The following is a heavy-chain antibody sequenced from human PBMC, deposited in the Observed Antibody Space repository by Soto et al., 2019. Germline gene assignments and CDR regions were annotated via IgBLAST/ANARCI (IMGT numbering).Heavy chain of an antibody. CDR1: GYTFTGYY. D-gene: IGHD5-12*01. CDR2: INPNSGDT. J-gene: IGHJ2*01. CDR3: ARGGGIYDYWYFDL. Sequence: ASVKVSCKASGYTFTGYYMHWVRQAPGQGLEWMGWINPNSGDTNYAQKFQGRVTMTRNTSISTAYMELSSLRSEDTAVYYCARGGGIYDYWYFDLWGRGPLVTVSS. V-gene: IGHV1-2*02.